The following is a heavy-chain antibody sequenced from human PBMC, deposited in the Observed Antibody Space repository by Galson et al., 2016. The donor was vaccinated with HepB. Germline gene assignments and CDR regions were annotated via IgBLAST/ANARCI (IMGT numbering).Heavy chain of an antibody. J-gene: IGHJ5*02. CDR3: ARGAFYASSGNWFDP. D-gene: IGHD3-22*01. CDR2: ISSRSYI. CDR1: GFTVSSYS. Sequence: SLRLSCAASGFTVSSYSMNWVRQAPGKGLEWVSSISSRSYIYYADSVKGRFTISRDNAKNSLYLQMNSLRAEDTAVYYCARGAFYASSGNWFDPWGQGTLVTVSS. V-gene: IGHV3-21*01.